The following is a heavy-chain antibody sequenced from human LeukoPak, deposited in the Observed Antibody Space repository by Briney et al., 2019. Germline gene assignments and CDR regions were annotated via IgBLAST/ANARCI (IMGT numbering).Heavy chain of an antibody. V-gene: IGHV3-9*01. CDR3: ARVPGSSGYSDAFDI. CDR1: GFTFDDYA. D-gene: IGHD3-22*01. Sequence: PGGSLRLSCAASGFTFDDYAMHWVRQGPGKGLEWVSGISWNSGSIGYADSVKGRFTISRDNAKNSLYLQMNSLRAEDTAVYYCARVPGSSGYSDAFDIWGQGTMVTVSS. J-gene: IGHJ3*02. CDR2: ISWNSGSI.